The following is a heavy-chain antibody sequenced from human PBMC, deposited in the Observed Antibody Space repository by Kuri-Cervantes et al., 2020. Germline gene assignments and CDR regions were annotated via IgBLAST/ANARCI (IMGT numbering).Heavy chain of an antibody. Sequence: GGSLRLSCAASGFTFSSYSMNWVRRAPGKGLEWVSYISSSSSTIYYADSVKGRFTISRDDAKNSLYLQMNSLRTEDTAMYFCATNVIAVAGHDFWGQGTLVTVSS. CDR3: ATNVIAVAGHDF. V-gene: IGHV3-48*01. CDR2: ISSSSSTI. D-gene: IGHD6-19*01. CDR1: GFTFSSYS. J-gene: IGHJ4*02.